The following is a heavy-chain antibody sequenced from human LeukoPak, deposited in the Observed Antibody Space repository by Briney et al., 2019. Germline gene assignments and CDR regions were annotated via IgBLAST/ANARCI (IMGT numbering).Heavy chain of an antibody. V-gene: IGHV4-30-2*01. Sequence: TLSLTCTVSGGSISRYSWSWIRQPPGKGLEWSGYIYHSGSTYYNPSLKSRVTISVDRSKNQFSLKLSSVTAADTAVYYCARGGGGYSYGLDYWGQGTLVTVSS. J-gene: IGHJ4*02. CDR1: GGSISRYS. CDR2: IYHSGST. D-gene: IGHD5-18*01. CDR3: ARGGGGYSYGLDY.